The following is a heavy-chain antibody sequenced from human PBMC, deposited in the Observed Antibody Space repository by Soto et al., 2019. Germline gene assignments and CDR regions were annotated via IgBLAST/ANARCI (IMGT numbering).Heavy chain of an antibody. Sequence: SQALSLTCSISWVSFSSTIAACSWIRQSPSRGLEWLGRTYYRSKWYSDYAVSVKSRITINPDTSKNQFSLQLNSVTPEDTAVYYCARGSYYSGWVWGQGTLVTVSS. CDR3: ARGSYYSGWV. CDR1: WVSFSSTIAA. CDR2: TYYRSKWYS. V-gene: IGHV6-1*01. J-gene: IGHJ4*02. D-gene: IGHD6-19*01.